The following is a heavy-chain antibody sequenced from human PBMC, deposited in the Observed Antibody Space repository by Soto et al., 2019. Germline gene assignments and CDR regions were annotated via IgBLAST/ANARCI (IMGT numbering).Heavy chain of an antibody. V-gene: IGHV1-69*04. CDR2: IIPILGMA. Sequence: ASVKVSCKASGGTFSSYTISWVRQAPGQGLEWMGRIIPILGMANYAQKFQGRVTITADKSTSTAYMELSSLRSEDTAVYYCARDPNDYGGNEIDYWGQGTLVTVSS. CDR1: GGTFSSYT. CDR3: ARDPNDYGGNEIDY. D-gene: IGHD4-17*01. J-gene: IGHJ4*02.